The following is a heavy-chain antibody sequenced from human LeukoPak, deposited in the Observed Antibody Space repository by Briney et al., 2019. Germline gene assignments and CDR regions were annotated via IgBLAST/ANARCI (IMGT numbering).Heavy chain of an antibody. CDR3: AKALVVPHAFDY. J-gene: IGHJ4*02. Sequence: GGSLRLSCAASGFAFSSYAMSWVRQAPGKGLEWVSAISGSGGSTYYADSVKGRFTISRDNSKNTLYLQMNSLRAEDTAVYYCAKALVVPHAFDYWGQGTLVTVSS. D-gene: IGHD2-2*01. CDR2: ISGSGGST. CDR1: GFAFSSYA. V-gene: IGHV3-23*01.